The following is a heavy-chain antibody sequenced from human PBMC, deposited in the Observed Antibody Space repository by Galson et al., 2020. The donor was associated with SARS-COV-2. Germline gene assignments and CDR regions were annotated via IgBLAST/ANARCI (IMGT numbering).Heavy chain of an antibody. CDR2: ITQSGSV. CDR1: GGSFSGHY. CDR3: ARGLFQTTMVIVVFTSGSFYFGS. D-gene: IGHD3-22*01. J-gene: IGHJ4*02. V-gene: IGHV4-34*01. Sequence: SETLSLTCAVYGGSFSGHYWSWIRQSPGKGLEWLGEITQSGSVNYNPSLKSRVTIPADTSKNQFSLELTSVTAADTAVYYCARGLFQTTMVIVVFTSGSFYFGSWGQGTLVSVSS.